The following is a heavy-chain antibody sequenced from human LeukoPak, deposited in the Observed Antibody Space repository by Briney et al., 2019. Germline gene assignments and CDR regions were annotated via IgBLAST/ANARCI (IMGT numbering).Heavy chain of an antibody. V-gene: IGHV4-59*01. D-gene: IGHD3-10*01. CDR2: IYYSGST. J-gene: IGHJ5*02. CDR1: GGSISSYY. Sequence: SETLSLTCTVSGGSISSYYWSWIRQPPGKGLEWIGYIYYSGSTNYNPSLKSRVTISVDTSKNQFSLKLSSVTAADTAVYYCARVDYYGSGSHGLDRFDPWGQGTLVTVSS. CDR3: ARVDYYGSGSHGLDRFDP.